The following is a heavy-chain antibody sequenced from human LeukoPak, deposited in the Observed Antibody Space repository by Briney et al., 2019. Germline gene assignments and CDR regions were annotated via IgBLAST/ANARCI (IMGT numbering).Heavy chain of an antibody. CDR2: IYSGGNT. Sequence: GGSLRLSCAVSGFAVSSNYMSWVRQAPGKGLEWVSVIYSGGNTYYSGSVRGRFTISRDISKNTLYLQMNSLRAEDTAVYYCARGGYNFHYWGQGTLVTVSS. CDR3: ARGGYNFHY. CDR1: GFAVSSNY. J-gene: IGHJ4*02. V-gene: IGHV3-53*01. D-gene: IGHD5-18*01.